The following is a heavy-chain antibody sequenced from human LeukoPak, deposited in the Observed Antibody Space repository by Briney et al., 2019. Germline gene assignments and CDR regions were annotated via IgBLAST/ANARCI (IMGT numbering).Heavy chain of an antibody. CDR2: IYYSGST. J-gene: IGHJ5*02. V-gene: IGHV4-39*07. D-gene: IGHD2-15*01. CDR1: GGSISSSSYY. Sequence: SETLSLTCTVSGGSISSSSYYWGWIRQPPGKGLEWLGSIYYSGSTYYNPSLKSRVTISVDTSKNQFSLKLSSVTAADTAVYYCARADCSGGSCYVDPYNWFDPWGQGTLVTVSS. CDR3: ARADCSGGSCYVDPYNWFDP.